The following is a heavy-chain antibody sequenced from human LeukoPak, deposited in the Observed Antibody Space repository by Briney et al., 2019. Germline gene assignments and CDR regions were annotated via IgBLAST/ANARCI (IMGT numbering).Heavy chain of an antibody. Sequence: ASVKVSCKVSGYTLIEISIYWVRQAPGKGLAWMGGIDPEDGETIYAQKFQGRVTMTEDTSTGTAYMDLSSLTSEDTAVYYCVTEYLGHWGQGTLVIVSS. CDR3: VTEYLGH. V-gene: IGHV1-24*01. CDR1: GYTLIEIS. CDR2: IDPEDGET. J-gene: IGHJ4*02.